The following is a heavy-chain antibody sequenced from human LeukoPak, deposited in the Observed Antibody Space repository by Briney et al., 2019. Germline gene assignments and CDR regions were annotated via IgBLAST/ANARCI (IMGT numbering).Heavy chain of an antibody. CDR3: AKDPTFFYGDYDRRENWFDP. CDR1: GFTFSSYG. CDR2: ISGSGGST. J-gene: IGHJ5*02. V-gene: IGHV3-23*01. Sequence: HPGGSLRLSCAASGFTFSSYGMSWVRQAPGKGLEWVSAISGSGGSTYYADSVKGRFTISRDNSKNTLYLQMNSLRAEDTAVYYCAKDPTFFYGDYDRRENWFDPWGQGTLVTVSS. D-gene: IGHD4-17*01.